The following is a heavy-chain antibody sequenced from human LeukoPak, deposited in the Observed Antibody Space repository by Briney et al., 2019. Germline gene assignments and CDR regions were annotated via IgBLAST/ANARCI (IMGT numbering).Heavy chain of an antibody. CDR1: GGSISSYY. J-gene: IGHJ3*02. D-gene: IGHD1-26*01. Sequence: WETLSLTCTVSGGSISSYYWSWIRQPAGKGLEWIGRIYTSGSTNYNHSLKIRVTMSVDTSKNQFSLKLSSVTAADKAVYYCERDNGRSFSLDAFDIWGQGTMVTVSS. CDR3: ERDNGRSFSLDAFDI. CDR2: IYTSGST. V-gene: IGHV4-4*07.